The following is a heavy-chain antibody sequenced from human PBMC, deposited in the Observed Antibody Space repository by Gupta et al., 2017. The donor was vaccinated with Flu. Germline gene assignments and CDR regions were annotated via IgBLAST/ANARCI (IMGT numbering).Heavy chain of an antibody. D-gene: IGHD3-3*01. CDR1: GFTVSSNY. V-gene: IGHV3-66*02. Sequence: EVQLVESGGGLVQPGGSLRLSCAASGFTVSSNYMSWVRQAPGKGLEWVSVIYSGGSTYYADSVKGRFTISRDNSKNTLYLQMNSLRAEDTAVYYCASTYYDFWSKYYYYGMDVWGQGTTVTVSS. J-gene: IGHJ6*02. CDR2: IYSGGST. CDR3: ASTYYDFWSKYYYYGMDV.